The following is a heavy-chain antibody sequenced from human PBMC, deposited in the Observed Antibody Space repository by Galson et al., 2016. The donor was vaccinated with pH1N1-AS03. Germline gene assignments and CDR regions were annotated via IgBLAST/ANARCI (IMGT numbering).Heavy chain of an antibody. J-gene: IGHJ4*02. V-gene: IGHV4-59*11. CDR3: PRYANYYDSNANLPAFDN. Sequence: LSLTCTVSGGSLSSHYWSWIRQPPGKRLEWIAFVSYSGSATYNPSLESRVTMSLDTSKRQISLKLRSVTTADTAIYYCPRYANYYDSNANLPAFDNWGQGTLVTVSS. CDR2: VSYSGSA. CDR1: GGSLSSHY. D-gene: IGHD3-22*01.